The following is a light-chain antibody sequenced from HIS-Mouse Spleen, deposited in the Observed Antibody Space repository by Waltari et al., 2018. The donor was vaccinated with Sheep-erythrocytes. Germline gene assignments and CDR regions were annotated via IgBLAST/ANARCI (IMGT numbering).Light chain of an antibody. CDR2: GKN. V-gene: IGLV3-19*01. CDR1: SLRSYY. J-gene: IGLJ1*01. CDR3: NSRDSSGNHYV. Sequence: LTQDPAVSVALGQTVRITCQGDSLRSYYASWYQQKPGQAPVLVIYGKNNRPSGIPDRFSGSSSGNTASLTITGAQAEDEADYYCNSRDSSGNHYVFGTGTKVTVL.